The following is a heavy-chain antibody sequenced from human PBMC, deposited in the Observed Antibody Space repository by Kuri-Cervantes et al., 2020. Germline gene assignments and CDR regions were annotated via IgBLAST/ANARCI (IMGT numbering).Heavy chain of an antibody. CDR3: AGGLVRGAFDI. V-gene: IGHV4-59*01. CDR2: ISYSGST. J-gene: IGHJ3*02. D-gene: IGHD2-21*01. Sequence: SETLSLTCTVSGGSINSFYWSWIRQPAGKGLEWIGYISYSGSTNYNPSLKSRVTISEDTSGNRFFLKMSSMTAADTAVYYCAGGLVRGAFDIWGQGTMVTVSS. CDR1: GGSINSFY.